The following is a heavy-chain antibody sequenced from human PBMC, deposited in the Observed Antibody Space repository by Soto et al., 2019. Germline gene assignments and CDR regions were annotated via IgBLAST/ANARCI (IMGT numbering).Heavy chain of an antibody. CDR1: GYSFTDYK. CDR3: ATWVDYGDFEGFDF. D-gene: IGHD4-17*01. J-gene: IGHJ4*02. CDR2: VDPNGGGS. V-gene: IGHV1-2*04. Sequence: GASVKVSCKAIGYSFTDYKLHWVRQAPGQGLEWMGWVDPNGGGSNSAQKFQGSVTMTWDTSITTAYLDLTRLTTNDTATYFCATWVDYGDFEGFDFWGQGTLVTVSS.